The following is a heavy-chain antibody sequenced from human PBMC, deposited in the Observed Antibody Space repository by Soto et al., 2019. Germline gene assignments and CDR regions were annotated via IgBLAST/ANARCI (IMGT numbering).Heavy chain of an antibody. D-gene: IGHD3-22*01. CDR2: ISSNGGST. Sequence: LRLSCAASGFTFSSYAMHWVRQAPGKGLEYVSAISSNGGSTYYADSVKGRFTISRDNSKNTLYLQMGSLRAEDMAVYYCARNSRNYYDSSGPLDYWGQGTLVTVSS. J-gene: IGHJ4*02. CDR3: ARNSRNYYDSSGPLDY. CDR1: GFTFSSYA. V-gene: IGHV3-64*02.